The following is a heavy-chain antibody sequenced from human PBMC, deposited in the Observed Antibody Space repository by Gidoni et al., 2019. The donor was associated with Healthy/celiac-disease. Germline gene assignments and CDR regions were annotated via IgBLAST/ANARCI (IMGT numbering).Heavy chain of an antibody. Sequence: QVQLVASGGGVVQPGRSLRLSCAASGFTFSSYGMHWVRQDPGKGLEWVAVIWYDGSNKYYADSVKGRFTISRDNSKNTLYLQMNSLRAEDTAVYYCARGRGARPYYFDYWGQGTLVTVSS. CDR1: GFTFSSYG. CDR2: IWYDGSNK. CDR3: ARGRGARPYYFDY. V-gene: IGHV3-33*01. J-gene: IGHJ4*02. D-gene: IGHD1-26*01.